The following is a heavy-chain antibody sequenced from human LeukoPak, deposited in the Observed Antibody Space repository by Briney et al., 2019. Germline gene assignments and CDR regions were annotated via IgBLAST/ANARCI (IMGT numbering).Heavy chain of an antibody. CDR2: ISAYNGNT. CDR1: GYTLTRYG. D-gene: IGHD3-10*01. V-gene: IGHV1-18*01. CDR3: ARRRGHYGSGRSNWFDP. Sequence: ASVKVSCKASGYTLTRYGISWVRHAPGQGLEWRGWISAYNGNTNYAQKLQGRVTMTTDTSTSTAYMELRRLMSDGTAVYYCARRRGHYGSGRSNWFDPWGQGTLVTVSS. J-gene: IGHJ5*02.